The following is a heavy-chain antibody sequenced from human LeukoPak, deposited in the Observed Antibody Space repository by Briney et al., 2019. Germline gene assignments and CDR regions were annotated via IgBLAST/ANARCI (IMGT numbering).Heavy chain of an antibody. CDR1: GYTFTSYY. D-gene: IGHD5-24*01. J-gene: IGHJ5*02. V-gene: IGHV1-46*01. Sequence: ASVNVSCKASGYTFTSYYMHWVRQAPRQGLEWMGIINPSGGSTSYAQKFQGRVTMTRDTSTSTVYMELSSLRSEDTAVYYCARDQMATIHDNWFDPWGQGTLVTVSS. CDR3: ARDQMATIHDNWFDP. CDR2: INPSGGST.